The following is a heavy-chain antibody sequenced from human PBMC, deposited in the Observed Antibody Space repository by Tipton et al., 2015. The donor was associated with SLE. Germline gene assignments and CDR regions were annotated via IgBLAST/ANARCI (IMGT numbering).Heavy chain of an antibody. CDR2: ISPYNGNT. V-gene: IGHV1-18*01. Sequence: QSGAEVKKPGASVKVSCKASGYTFTSYGISWVRQAPGQGLEWMGWISPYNGNTNYAQKLQGRVTMTTDTSTTTADMELRSLRSDNRAVYYCARDEAIIAGIFDYWGKGTLVPVSS. CDR3: ARDEAIIAGIFDY. CDR1: GYTFTSYG. D-gene: IGHD6-13*01. J-gene: IGHJ4*02.